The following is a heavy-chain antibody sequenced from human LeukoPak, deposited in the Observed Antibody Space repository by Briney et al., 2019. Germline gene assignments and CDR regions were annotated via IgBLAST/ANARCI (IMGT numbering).Heavy chain of an antibody. V-gene: IGHV1-3*01. CDR3: ARGLYDSRGYYFGIYGMDV. J-gene: IGHJ6*02. D-gene: IGHD3-22*01. CDR2: INAGNGNT. CDR1: GYTFTSYA. Sequence: ASVKVSCKASGYTFTSYAMHWVRQAPGQRLEWMGWINAGNGNTKYSQKFQGRVTITRDTSAGTAYMELSSLRSEDTAVYYCARGLYDSRGYYFGIYGMDVWGQGTTVTVSS.